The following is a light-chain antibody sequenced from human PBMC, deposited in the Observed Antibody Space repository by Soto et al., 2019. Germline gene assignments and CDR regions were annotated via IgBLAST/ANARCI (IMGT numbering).Light chain of an antibody. J-gene: IGLJ1*01. CDR2: EVT. CDR3: TSYTSSTTYV. V-gene: IGLV2-14*01. Sequence: QSVLTQPASVSGSPGQSITISCTGTSSDVGSYNFVSWYQQHPGKAPKLMIYEVTNRPSGASNRFSGSKSGNTASLTISGLQAEDEADYYCTSYTSSTTYVFATGTKVTVL. CDR1: SSDVGSYNF.